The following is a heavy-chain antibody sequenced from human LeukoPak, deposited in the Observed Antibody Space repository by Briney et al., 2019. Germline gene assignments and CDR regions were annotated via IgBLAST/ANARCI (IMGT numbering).Heavy chain of an antibody. CDR2: IYYSGST. J-gene: IGHJ4*02. CDR1: GGSMRSNSYY. D-gene: IGHD4-17*01. Sequence: SETLSLTCTVSGGSMRSNSYYWGWIRQPPGKGLEWIGSIYYSGSTYYNPSLKSRVTISVDTSKNQFSLKLSSVTAADTAVYYCARQNHDYGDRSFDYWGQGTLVTVSS. V-gene: IGHV4-39*01. CDR3: ARQNHDYGDRSFDY.